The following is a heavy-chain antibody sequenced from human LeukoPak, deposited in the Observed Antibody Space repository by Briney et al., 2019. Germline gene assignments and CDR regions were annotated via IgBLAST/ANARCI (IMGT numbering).Heavy chain of an antibody. V-gene: IGHV4-34*01. CDR2: INHSGST. CDR3: ARGGGIAARPRWFDP. D-gene: IGHD6-6*01. CDR1: GGSFSGYY. J-gene: IGHJ5*02. Sequence: SETLSLTCAVYGGSFSGYYWSWIRQPPGKGLEWIGEINHSGSTSYNPSLKSRVTISVDTSKNQFSLKLSSVTAADTAVYYCARGGGIAARPRWFDPWGQGTLVTVSS.